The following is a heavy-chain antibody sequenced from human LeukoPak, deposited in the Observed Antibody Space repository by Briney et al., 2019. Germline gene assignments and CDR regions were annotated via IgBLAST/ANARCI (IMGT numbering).Heavy chain of an antibody. J-gene: IGHJ6*04. CDR2: IYPDDSDT. D-gene: IGHD2-2*01. CDR1: GYSFPSYW. V-gene: IGHV5-51*01. CDR3: ARLGCSSTSCYDV. Sequence: GESLKISFEASGYSFPSYWIGWVRPMPGKGLEWMAIIYPDDSDTRYSPSFQGQITISADKSIDTAYLQWNSLKASDSAMYYCARLGCSSTSCYDVWGKGTTVTVSS.